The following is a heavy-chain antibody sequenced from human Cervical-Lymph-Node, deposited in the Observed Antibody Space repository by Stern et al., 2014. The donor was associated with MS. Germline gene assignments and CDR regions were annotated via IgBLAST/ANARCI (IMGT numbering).Heavy chain of an antibody. Sequence: VQLLESGAEVKKPGASVKVSCKASGYTFTNYYLHWVRQAPGQGLEWLGIINPSSSNTTYAQKFQGRVTMTRDTSTTTVYMELSSLTSEDTAVYYCARDEGISWPFDYWGQGTLVTVSS. CDR2: INPSSSNT. CDR3: ARDEGISWPFDY. J-gene: IGHJ4*01. V-gene: IGHV1-46*01. CDR1: GYTFTNYY. D-gene: IGHD2-15*01.